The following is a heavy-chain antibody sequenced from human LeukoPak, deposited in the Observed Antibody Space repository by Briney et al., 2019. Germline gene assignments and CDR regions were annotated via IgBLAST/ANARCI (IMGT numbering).Heavy chain of an antibody. Sequence: ASVKVSCKASGYTFTCYYMHWVRHAPGQGLEWMGRINPNSGGTNYAQKFQGRVTMTRDTSISTAYMELSRLRSDDTAVYYCARDYYDSSGEYAFDIWGQGTMVTVSS. CDR2: INPNSGGT. J-gene: IGHJ3*02. V-gene: IGHV1-2*06. D-gene: IGHD3-22*01. CDR1: GYTFTCYY. CDR3: ARDYYDSSGEYAFDI.